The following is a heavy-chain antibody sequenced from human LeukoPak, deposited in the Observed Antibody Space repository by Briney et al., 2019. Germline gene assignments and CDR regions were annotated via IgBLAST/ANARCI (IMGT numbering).Heavy chain of an antibody. V-gene: IGHV1-46*01. CDR2: INPSGGST. Sequence: ASVKVSCKASGDTFTSYGISWVRQAPGQGLEWMGIINPSGGSTSYAQKFQGRVTMTRDMSTGTVYMELSSLRSEDTAVYYCAREVGGSYGPPFDYWGQGTLVTVSS. J-gene: IGHJ4*02. CDR3: AREVGGSYGPPFDY. CDR1: GDTFTSYG. D-gene: IGHD1-26*01.